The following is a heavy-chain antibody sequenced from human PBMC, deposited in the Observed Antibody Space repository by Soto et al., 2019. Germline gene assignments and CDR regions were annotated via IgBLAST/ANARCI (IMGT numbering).Heavy chain of an antibody. J-gene: IGHJ6*02. CDR1: ACTFISYA. CDR3: ARRAPGTEWLLSDHYYRYGMDV. V-gene: IGHV3-30-3*01. D-gene: IGHD3-3*01. CDR2: ISYDGGKK. Sequence: LVESGGGVVQRGRSLRLSCGASACTFISYAVLWVRQAPGEGLEWVAAISYDGGKKYYADSVKSRFTISRDNSKNTLYLQLNSLKTEDTAVYYCARRAPGTEWLLSDHYYRYGMDVWGQGTTVTVSS.